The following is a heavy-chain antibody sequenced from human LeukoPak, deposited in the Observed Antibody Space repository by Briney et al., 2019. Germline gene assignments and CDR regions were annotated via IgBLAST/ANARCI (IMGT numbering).Heavy chain of an antibody. J-gene: IGHJ4*02. CDR2: INSDGSST. CDR1: GFTFSIDW. CDR3: ASLDY. Sequence: GGSLRLSCAASGFTFSIDWVHWARQAPGKGLVWVSSINSDGSSTSYADSVKGRFTISRDNAKNTLYLQMNTLRAEDTAVYYCASLDYWGQGTPVTVSS. V-gene: IGHV3-74*01.